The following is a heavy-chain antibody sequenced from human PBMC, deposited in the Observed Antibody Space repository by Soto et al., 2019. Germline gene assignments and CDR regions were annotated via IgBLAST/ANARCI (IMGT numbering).Heavy chain of an antibody. CDR2: INCNSGSI. CDR1: GYTFDDYA. CDR3: VKDESINWYSGHFRH. Sequence: SPRLSFSASGYTFDDYAMHWVRHVKGKGLEWVSGINCNSGSIGYGDSVKGRFAISRDNAKNSLHLQMNSLSAEDTAFYYCVKDESINWYSGHFRHWGQGTLV. V-gene: IGHV3-9*01. D-gene: IGHD6-13*01. J-gene: IGHJ1*01.